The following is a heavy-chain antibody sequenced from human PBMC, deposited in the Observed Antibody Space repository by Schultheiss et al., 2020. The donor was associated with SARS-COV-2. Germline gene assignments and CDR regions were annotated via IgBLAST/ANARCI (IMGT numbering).Heavy chain of an antibody. J-gene: IGHJ6*02. CDR3: ARGRVVVVPAAISSGMDV. CDR2: INHSGST. CDR1: GGSFSAYY. D-gene: IGHD2-2*02. V-gene: IGHV4-34*01. Sequence: SETLSLTCAVYGGSFSAYYWSWIRQPPGKGLEWIGEINHSGSTNYNPSLKSRVTISLDTSKNQFSLKLSSVTAADTAVYYCARGRVVVVPAAISSGMDVWGQGTTVTVSS.